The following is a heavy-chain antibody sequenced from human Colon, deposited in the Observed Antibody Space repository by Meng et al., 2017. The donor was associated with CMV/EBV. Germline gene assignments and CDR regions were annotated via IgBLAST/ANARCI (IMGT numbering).Heavy chain of an antibody. D-gene: IGHD6-19*01. CDR3: ARESTTFSSGWYDACDI. J-gene: IGHJ3*02. CDR2: ISPSGEYI. V-gene: IGHV3-21*06. Sequence: GESLKISCAASGFPFSLFTMIWVRQAPGKGLEWVSSISPSGEYIHYADSLKGRFTISRDNAKNTLYLQMDSLRDEDTAVYFCARESTTFSSGWYDACDIWGRGTMVTVSS. CDR1: GFPFSLFT.